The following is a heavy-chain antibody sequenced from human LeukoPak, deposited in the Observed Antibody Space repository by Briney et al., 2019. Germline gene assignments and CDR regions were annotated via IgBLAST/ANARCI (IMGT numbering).Heavy chain of an antibody. CDR1: GFTFSSYS. Sequence: GGSLRLSCAASGFTFSSYSMNWVRQASGKGLEWVGRIRSKANSYATAYAASVKGRFTISRDDSKNTAYLQMNSLKTEDTAVYYCTSTPGYCSGGSCYVFDYWGQGTLVTVTS. CDR3: TSTPGYCSGGSCYVFDY. D-gene: IGHD2-15*01. CDR2: IRSKANSYAT. V-gene: IGHV3-73*01. J-gene: IGHJ4*02.